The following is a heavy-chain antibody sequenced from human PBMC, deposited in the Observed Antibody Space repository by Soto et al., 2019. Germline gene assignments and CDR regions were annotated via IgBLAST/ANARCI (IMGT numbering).Heavy chain of an antibody. V-gene: IGHV3-74*01. Sequence: GGSLRLSCVASGFSFSRYWMHWVRQAPGKGLEWVSRIKSGGTSTSYADSVKGRFTISRDNAKNTLYLQMDNLRAEDTAVYYCAREGLDTAGFFDIWGQGTMVTVSS. CDR2: IKSGGTST. D-gene: IGHD6-13*01. CDR3: AREGLDTAGFFDI. J-gene: IGHJ3*02. CDR1: GFSFSRYW.